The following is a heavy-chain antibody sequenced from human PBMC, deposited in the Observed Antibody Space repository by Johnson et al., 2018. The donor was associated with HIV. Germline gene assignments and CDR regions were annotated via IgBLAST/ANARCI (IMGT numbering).Heavy chain of an antibody. J-gene: IGHJ3*02. D-gene: IGHD6-25*01. CDR1: GFTFSSYP. V-gene: IGHV3-30*04. CDR2: ISYDGSNK. Sequence: QMLLVESGGGVVQPGRSLRLSCAASGFTFSSYPMHWVRQAPGKGLEWVAVISYDGSNKYYADSVKCRFTISRDNSKNTLYLQMNSLRAEDTAVYYCAKDQRRSGRYTEGEEVGNAFDIWGQGTMVTVSS. CDR3: AKDQRRSGRYTEGEEVGNAFDI.